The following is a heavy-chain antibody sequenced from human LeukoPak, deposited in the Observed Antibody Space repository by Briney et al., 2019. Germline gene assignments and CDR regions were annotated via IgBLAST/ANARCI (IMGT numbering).Heavy chain of an antibody. V-gene: IGHV4-59*12. Sequence: SETLSLTCTVSGGSISSYYWSWIPQPPGKGLEWIGYIYYSGSTNYNPSLKSRVTISVDTSKNQSSLKLSSETAADTAVYYCARGVAVAGGLDYWGQGTLVTVSS. CDR3: ARGVAVAGGLDY. D-gene: IGHD6-19*01. J-gene: IGHJ4*02. CDR2: IYYSGST. CDR1: GGSISSYY.